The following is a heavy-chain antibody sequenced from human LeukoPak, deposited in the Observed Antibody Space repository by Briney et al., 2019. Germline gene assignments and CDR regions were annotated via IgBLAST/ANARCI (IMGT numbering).Heavy chain of an antibody. CDR3: ASIPVPHGYFDY. CDR1: GGSISSYY. D-gene: IGHD3-10*01. V-gene: IGHV4-59*01. CDR2: IYYGGST. Sequence: PSETLSLTCTVSGGSISSYYWSWIRQPPGKGLEWIGYIYYGGSTNYNPSLKSRVTISVDTSKNQFSLKLSSVTAADTAVYYCASIPVPHGYFDYWGQGTLVTVSS. J-gene: IGHJ4*02.